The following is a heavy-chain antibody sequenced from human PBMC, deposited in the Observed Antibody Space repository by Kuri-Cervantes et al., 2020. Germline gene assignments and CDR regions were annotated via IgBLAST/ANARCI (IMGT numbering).Heavy chain of an antibody. CDR2: INPSGGST. D-gene: IGHD6-19*01. CDR3: ARGQRMAVAGTWFDY. CDR1: GYTFTSYY. V-gene: IGHV1-46*01. J-gene: IGHJ4*02. Sequence: ASVKVSCKASGYTFTSYYMHWVRQAPGQGLEWMGIINPSGGSTSYAQKFQGRVTMTRDTSTSTVYMELSSLRSEDTAVYYCARGQRMAVAGTWFDYWGQGTLVTVSS.